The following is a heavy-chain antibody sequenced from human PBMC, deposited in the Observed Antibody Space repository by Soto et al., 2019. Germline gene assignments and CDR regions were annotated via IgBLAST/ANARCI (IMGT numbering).Heavy chain of an antibody. CDR1: GGTFSSYA. V-gene: IGHV1-69*13. D-gene: IGHD6-13*01. CDR2: IIPIFGTA. J-gene: IGHJ4*02. Sequence: SVKVSCKASGGTFSSYAISWVRQAPGQGLEWMGGIIPIFGTANYAQKFQGRVTITADESTSTAYMELSSLRSEDTAVYYCARDRAAAGLIDYWGQGTLVTVSS. CDR3: ARDRAAAGLIDY.